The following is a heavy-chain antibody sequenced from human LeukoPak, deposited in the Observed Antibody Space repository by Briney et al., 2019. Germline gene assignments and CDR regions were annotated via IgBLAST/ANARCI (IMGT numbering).Heavy chain of an antibody. CDR2: IYYSGST. J-gene: IGHJ4*02. CDR3: AREGSDDSRYFDY. CDR1: GGPISSGDYY. D-gene: IGHD3-22*01. Sequence: SETLSLTCTVSGGPISSGDYYWSWIRQPPGKGLEWIGYIYYSGSTYYDPSLKSRVTISVDTSKNQFSLKLSSVTAADTAVYYCAREGSDDSRYFDYWGQGTLVTVSS. V-gene: IGHV4-30-4*01.